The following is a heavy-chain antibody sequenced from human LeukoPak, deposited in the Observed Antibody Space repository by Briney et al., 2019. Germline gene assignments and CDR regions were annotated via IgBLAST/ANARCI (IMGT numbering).Heavy chain of an antibody. D-gene: IGHD1-1*01. CDR1: GFTFSSYW. CDR2: ISSSSSNI. Sequence: GGSLRLSCAASGFTFSSYWMSWVRQAPGKGLEWVSSISSSSSNIYYADSVKGRFTISRDNAKNSLYLQMNSLRVEDTAVYYCARCTTGRTFGSLREIKRSREIDYWGQGALVTVSS. V-gene: IGHV3-21*01. J-gene: IGHJ4*02. CDR3: ARCTTGRTFGSLREIKRSREIDY.